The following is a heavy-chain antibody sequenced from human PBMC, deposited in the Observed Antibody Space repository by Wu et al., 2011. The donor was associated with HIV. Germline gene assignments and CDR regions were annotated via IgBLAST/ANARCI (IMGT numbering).Heavy chain of an antibody. D-gene: IGHD1-1*01. CDR2: MNPNSGNT. J-gene: IGHJ6*02. Sequence: QVQLVQSGAEVKKPGSSVKVSCTASGGTFSSYAISWVRQAPGQGLEWMGWMNPNSGNTGYAPKFQGRVTITRNTSISAAYMELSSLRSEDAAVYFCAKARQQLIRRXFYYCGLDVWGQGTTVTVSS. CDR3: AKARQQLIRRXFYYCGLDV. V-gene: IGHV1-8*02. CDR1: GGTFSSYA.